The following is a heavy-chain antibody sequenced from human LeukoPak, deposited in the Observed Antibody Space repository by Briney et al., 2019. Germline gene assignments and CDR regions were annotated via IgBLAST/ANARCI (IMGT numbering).Heavy chain of an antibody. J-gene: IGHJ3*01. CDR1: GGTFSSYA. CDR2: IIPIFGTA. CDR3: AMKAVPRPRLHDAFDF. V-gene: IGHV1-69*01. D-gene: IGHD5-24*01. Sequence: SVKVSCKASGGTFSSYAISWVRQAPGQGLEWMGGIIPIFGTANYAQKFQGRVTITADESTSTAYMELSSLRADDTAVYYCAMKAVPRPRLHDAFDFWGQGTVVSVSS.